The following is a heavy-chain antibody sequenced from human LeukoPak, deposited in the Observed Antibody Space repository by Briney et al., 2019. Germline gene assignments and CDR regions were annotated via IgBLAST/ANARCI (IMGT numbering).Heavy chain of an antibody. D-gene: IGHD3-10*01. CDR2: ISYDGSNK. CDR3: AKEAPMVRGVINSPCDY. CDR1: GFTFSSYG. V-gene: IGHV3-30*18. Sequence: GRSLRLSCAASGFTFSSYGMHWVRQAPGKGLEWVAVISYDGSNKYYADPVKGRFTISRDNSKNTLYLQMNSLRAEDTAVYYCAKEAPMVRGVINSPCDYWGQGTLVTVSS. J-gene: IGHJ4*02.